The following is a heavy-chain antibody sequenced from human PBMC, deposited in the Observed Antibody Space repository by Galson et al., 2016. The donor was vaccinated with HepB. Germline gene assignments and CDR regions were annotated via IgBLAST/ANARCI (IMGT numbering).Heavy chain of an antibody. D-gene: IGHD6-19*01. CDR3: ARHSGWYGDWYFDF. Sequence: PALVKPTQTLTLTCTFSGFSLSTSEMRVSWIRQPPGKALEWLARIDWDDDKFYSTSLKTRPTISKDTSKHQVVLTMTNMDPVDTATYYCARHSGWYGDWYFDFWGRGTLVTVSS. CDR2: IDWDDDK. CDR1: GFSLSTSEMR. J-gene: IGHJ2*01. V-gene: IGHV2-70*04.